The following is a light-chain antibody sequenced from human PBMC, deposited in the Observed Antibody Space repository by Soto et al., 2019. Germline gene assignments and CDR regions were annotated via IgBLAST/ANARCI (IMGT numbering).Light chain of an antibody. CDR1: SSDVGTYNH. J-gene: IGLJ1*01. CDR3: CSYTTSSTLV. CDR2: EVS. V-gene: IGLV2-14*01. Sequence: QSELTQPASVSGSPGQSITISCTGTSSDVGTYNHVSWYQQHPGKAPQLIIYEVSNRPSGLSNRFSASKSGNTASLTISGLQAEDEADYYCCSYTTSSTLVFGTGTRSPS.